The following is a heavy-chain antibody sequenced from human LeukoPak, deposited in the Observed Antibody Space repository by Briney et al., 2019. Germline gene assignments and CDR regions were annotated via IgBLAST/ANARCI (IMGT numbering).Heavy chain of an antibody. D-gene: IGHD6-6*01. CDR3: AKHPSSSVGYYYYMDV. Sequence: SETLSLTCTVSGGSISSYYWSWIRQPPGKGLEWIGYIYTSESTTYNPSLKSRVTILVDTSKKQFSLKLSSVTAADTAVYYCAKHPSSSVGYYYYMDVWGKGTTVTVSS. CDR2: IYTSEST. CDR1: GGSISSYY. J-gene: IGHJ6*03. V-gene: IGHV4-4*09.